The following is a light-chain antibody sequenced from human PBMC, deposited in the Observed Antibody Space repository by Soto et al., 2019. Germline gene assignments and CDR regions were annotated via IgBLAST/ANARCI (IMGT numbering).Light chain of an antibody. J-gene: IGKJ1*01. CDR2: DAS. Sequence: DIQMTQSPSTLSASVGDRVTITCRASQSINNWMAWYQQKPGKAPKLLIYDASSLEGGVPSRFSGSGSGTEFTLTISSLQPDDFATYYRQQYNSYSRTFGQGTKVEIK. V-gene: IGKV1-5*01. CDR3: QQYNSYSRT. CDR1: QSINNW.